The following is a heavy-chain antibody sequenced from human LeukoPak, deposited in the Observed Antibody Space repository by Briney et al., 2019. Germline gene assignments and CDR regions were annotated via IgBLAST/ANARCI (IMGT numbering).Heavy chain of an antibody. V-gene: IGHV4-34*01. D-gene: IGHD3-22*01. CDR1: GASFSGYY. CDR2: INHSGST. J-gene: IGHJ4*02. Sequence: SETLSLTCAVYGASFSGYYWSWIRQPPGKGLEWIGEINHSGSTNYNPSLKSRVTISADTSKNQFSLNLNSVTASDTAVYYCARQKILDDNYDSSGYYVDQWGQGSLVTVSS. CDR3: ARQKILDDNYDSSGYYVDQ.